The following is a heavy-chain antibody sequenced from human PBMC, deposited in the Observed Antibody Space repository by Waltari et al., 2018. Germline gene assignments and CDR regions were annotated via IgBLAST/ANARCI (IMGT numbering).Heavy chain of an antibody. CDR1: GFTFNAYA. J-gene: IGHJ2*01. D-gene: IGHD6-19*01. Sequence: QMRLVESGGGAVQPGRSLRLSCEASGFTFNAYAIHWVRQAPGKGLEWVAVISYDGTNKYYADSVKGRVTVSRDTSTNTLYLQMNSLTTEDTATYYCAKAAVAGRWDWYFDLWGRGTLVTVSS. V-gene: IGHV3-30*01. CDR3: AKAAVAGRWDWYFDL. CDR2: ISYDGTNK.